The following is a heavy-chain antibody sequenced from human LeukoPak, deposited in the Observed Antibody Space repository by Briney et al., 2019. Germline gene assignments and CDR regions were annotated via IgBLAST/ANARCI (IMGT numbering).Heavy chain of an antibody. CDR3: AKRMGWNTGYYYMDV. J-gene: IGHJ6*03. V-gene: IGHV3-23*01. Sequence: GGSLRLSCAASGFTFGSYAMSWVRQAPGKGLEWVSAISGSGGSTYYADSVKGRFTISRDNSKNTLYLQMNSLRAEDAAVYYCAKRMGWNTGYYYMDVWGKGTTVTVSS. D-gene: IGHD1/OR15-1a*01. CDR2: ISGSGGST. CDR1: GFTFGSYA.